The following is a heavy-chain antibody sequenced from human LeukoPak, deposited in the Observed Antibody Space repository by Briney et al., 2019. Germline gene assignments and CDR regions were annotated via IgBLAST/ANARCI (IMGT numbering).Heavy chain of an antibody. CDR1: GYSFTSYW. V-gene: IGHV5-51*01. Sequence: GESLKISCKASGYSFTSYWIAWVRQMPGKGLEWMGIIYPDDSHTIYSPSFQGQVTISADKSISTAYVQWSSLKASDTAMYYCARHGGMMGATIVDYWGQGTLVTVSS. D-gene: IGHD1-26*01. J-gene: IGHJ4*02. CDR3: ARHGGMMGATIVDY. CDR2: IYPDDSHT.